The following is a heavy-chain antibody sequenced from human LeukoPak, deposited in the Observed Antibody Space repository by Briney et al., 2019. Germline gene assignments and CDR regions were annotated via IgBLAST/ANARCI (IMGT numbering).Heavy chain of an antibody. Sequence: GASVKVSCKASGYTFTGYFMHWARQAPGQGLEWMGWINPNSGGTNYAQKFQGWVTMTRDTSISTAYMELSRLRSDDTAVYYCAVSSGSTFDYWGQGTLVTVSS. CDR2: INPNSGGT. CDR1: GYTFTGYF. CDR3: AVSSGSTFDY. V-gene: IGHV1-2*04. D-gene: IGHD6-19*01. J-gene: IGHJ4*02.